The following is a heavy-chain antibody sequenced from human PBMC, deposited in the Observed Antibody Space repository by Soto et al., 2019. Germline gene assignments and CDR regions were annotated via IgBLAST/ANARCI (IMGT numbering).Heavy chain of an antibody. Sequence: SETLSLTCTVSGGSISSGGYYWSWIRQHPGTGPEWIGHISYSGSTYYNTSLKSRVTISVDTSKNQFSLKLSSVTAADTAVYYCARHLTYCSAGSCYSDFPYYGMDVWGQGTTVTVSS. V-gene: IGHV4-39*01. D-gene: IGHD2-15*01. CDR2: ISYSGST. CDR3: ARHLTYCSAGSCYSDFPYYGMDV. CDR1: GGSISSGGYY. J-gene: IGHJ6*02.